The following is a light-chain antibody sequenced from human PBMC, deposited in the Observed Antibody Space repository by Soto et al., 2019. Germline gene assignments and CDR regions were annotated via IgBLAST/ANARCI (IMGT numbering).Light chain of an antibody. Sequence: IQRTQSPTSLCGSVVDRVTMTCRASQGVGGWLAWYQQKPGKVPKLLIYAISSLHSGVPSRFSGSGSGTDFTLSISSLQPEDFATYYCQQTNSLPLSFGPGTKVDIK. J-gene: IGKJ3*01. CDR1: QGVGGW. CDR3: QQTNSLPLS. V-gene: IGKV1-12*01. CDR2: AIS.